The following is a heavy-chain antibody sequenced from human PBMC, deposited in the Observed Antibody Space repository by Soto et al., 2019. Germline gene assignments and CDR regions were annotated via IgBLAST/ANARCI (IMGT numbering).Heavy chain of an antibody. CDR3: ARTRRGETAIITDGLDL. CDR1: GFSFNTYG. CDR2: IWYHGAYE. Sequence: QEQLVESGGGVVQPGRSLRLSCAASGFSFNTYGMNWVRQAPGRGLEWVALIWYHGAYEYYADSVKGRFTISRDNSRNTLYLHMNSPKAEDTAVYYCARTRRGETAIITDGLDLWGQGTQVTVSS. V-gene: IGHV3-33*01. J-gene: IGHJ5*02. D-gene: IGHD5-18*01.